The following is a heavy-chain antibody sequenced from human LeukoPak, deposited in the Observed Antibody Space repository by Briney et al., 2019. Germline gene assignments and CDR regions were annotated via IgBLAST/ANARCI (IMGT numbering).Heavy chain of an antibody. J-gene: IGHJ6*02. CDR3: ARLGFWSVHRVYAMDV. V-gene: IGHV4-59*08. Sequence: SETLSLTCTVSGGSISGYYWSWTRQSPGKGLEWLGYVYYSGTTSFNPSLESRVTMSVDTSKNQIYLRLRSVTAADTAVYYCARLGFWSVHRVYAMDVWGQGTTVTVSS. CDR2: VYYSGTT. D-gene: IGHD3-3*01. CDR1: GGSISGYY.